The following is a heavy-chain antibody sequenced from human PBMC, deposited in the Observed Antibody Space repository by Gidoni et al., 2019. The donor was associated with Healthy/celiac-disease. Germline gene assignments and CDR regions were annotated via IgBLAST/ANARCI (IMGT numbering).Heavy chain of an antibody. CDR2: ISYDGSNK. D-gene: IGHD6-19*01. CDR1: GFTFSSYA. V-gene: IGHV3-30-3*01. J-gene: IGHJ4*02. CDR3: ARDSTGSSGWYGTIDY. Sequence: QVQLVESGGGVVQPGRALRLPCAASGFTFSSYAMHWVRQAPGKGLEWVAVISYDGSNKYYADPLKGRFTISRDNSKNTLYLQMNSLRAEDTAVYYCARDSTGSSGWYGTIDYWGQGTLVTVSS.